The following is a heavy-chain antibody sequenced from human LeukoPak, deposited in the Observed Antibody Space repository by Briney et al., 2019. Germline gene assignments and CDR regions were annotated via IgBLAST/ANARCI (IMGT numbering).Heavy chain of an antibody. CDR1: GFTFSSYS. CDR3: ARGLGYCSGGSCYSYAFDI. V-gene: IGHV3-21*01. Sequence: GGSLRLSCAASGFTFSSYSMNWVRQAPGKGLEWVSSISSSSSYIYYADSVKGRFTISRDNAKNSLYLQMSSLRAEDTAVYYCARGLGYCSGGSCYSYAFDIWGQGTMVTVSS. J-gene: IGHJ3*02. D-gene: IGHD2-15*01. CDR2: ISSSSSYI.